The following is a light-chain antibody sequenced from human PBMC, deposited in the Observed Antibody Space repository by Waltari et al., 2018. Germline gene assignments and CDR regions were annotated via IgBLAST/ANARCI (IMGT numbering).Light chain of an antibody. Sequence: SYVVTQPPSVSVAPGETAPIPCWGDHLGTYSVHWYQQKAGQAPVLVIFYDRDRPSGIPDRFSGSNSGNTATLTISRVEAGDEARYYCHVWHPHVDPGVFGTGTEVTVL. CDR2: YDR. CDR1: HLGTYS. CDR3: HVWHPHVDPGV. J-gene: IGLJ1*01. V-gene: IGLV3-21*04.